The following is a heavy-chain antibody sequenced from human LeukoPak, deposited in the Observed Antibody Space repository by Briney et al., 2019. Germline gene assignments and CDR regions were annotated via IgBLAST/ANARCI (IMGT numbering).Heavy chain of an antibody. D-gene: IGHD3-22*01. V-gene: IGHV3-74*01. J-gene: IGHJ4*02. CDR1: GFTFSSYW. Sequence: GGSLRLSCAASGFTFSSYWMHWVRQAPGKGLVWVSRINTDGSSTSYADSVKGRFTISRDNAKNTLYLQMNSLRAEDTAVYYCARVHYYDSSGYNTFDYWGQGTLVTVSS. CDR3: ARVHYYDSSGYNTFDY. CDR2: INTDGSST.